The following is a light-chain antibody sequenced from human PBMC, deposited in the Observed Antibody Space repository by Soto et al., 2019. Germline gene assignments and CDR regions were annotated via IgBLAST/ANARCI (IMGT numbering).Light chain of an antibody. J-gene: IGKJ1*01. CDR2: GAS. CDR1: QSVSSSY. CDR3: QQYGSSLGT. Sequence: IGLSQSPGTLSLSPTETATLSCRASQSVSSSYLAWYQQKPGQAPRLAIYGASSGATGIPDRFSGSGSGTDFTLTISRLEPEDCAVYYCQQYGSSLGTFGQGTKVDI. V-gene: IGKV3-20*01.